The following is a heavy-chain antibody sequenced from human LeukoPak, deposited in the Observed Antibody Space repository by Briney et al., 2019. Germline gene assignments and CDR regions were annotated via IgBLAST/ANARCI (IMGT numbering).Heavy chain of an antibody. CDR3: ARAAAGLGEPRFDP. CDR1: GGSISSGSYY. V-gene: IGHV4-61*01. J-gene: IGHJ5*02. D-gene: IGHD6-13*01. CDR2: IYYSGST. Sequence: SETLSLTCTVSGGSISSGSYYWSWIRQPPGKGLEWIGYIYYSGSTNYNPSLKSRVTISVDTSKNQFSLKLSSVTAADTAVYYCARAAAGLGEPRFDPWGQGTLVTVSS.